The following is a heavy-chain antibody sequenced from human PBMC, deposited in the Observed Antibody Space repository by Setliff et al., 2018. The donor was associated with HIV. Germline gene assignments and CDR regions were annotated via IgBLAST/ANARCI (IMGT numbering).Heavy chain of an antibody. CDR3: ARDLSISNPYYDILTGPGVY. CDR2: INPSGGST. Sequence: ASVKVSCKASGYTFTSYHMYWVRQAPGQGLEWMGAINPSGGSTRYAQKFQGRVTMTRDTSTSTVYMELSSLRSEDTAVYYCARDLSISNPYYDILTGPGVYWGQGTLVTVPS. J-gene: IGHJ4*02. D-gene: IGHD3-9*01. V-gene: IGHV1-46*01. CDR1: GYTFTSYH.